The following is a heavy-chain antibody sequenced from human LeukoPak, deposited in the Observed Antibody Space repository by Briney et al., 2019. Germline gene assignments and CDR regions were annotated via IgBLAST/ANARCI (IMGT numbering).Heavy chain of an antibody. CDR2: ISAYNGNT. CDR1: GYTFTSYG. CDR3: ARISRKINSPYGSGSYYSY. D-gene: IGHD3-10*01. V-gene: IGHV1-18*01. J-gene: IGHJ4*02. Sequence: GASVKVSCKASGYTFTSYGISWVRQAPGQGLEWMGWISAYNGNTNYAQKLQGRVTMTTDTSTSTAYMELRSLRSDDTAVYYCARISRKINSPYGSGSYYSYWGRGTLVTVSS.